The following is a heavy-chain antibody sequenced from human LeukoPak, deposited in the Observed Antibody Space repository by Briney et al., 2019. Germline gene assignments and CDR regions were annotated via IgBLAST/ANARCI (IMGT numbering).Heavy chain of an antibody. CDR1: GYTFTSYD. D-gene: IGHD3-9*01. CDR3: ARGYYDILTGYYKGGNYHYYYMDV. CDR2: MNPNSGNT. J-gene: IGHJ6*03. V-gene: IGHV1-8*01. Sequence: ASVKVSCKASGYTFTSYDINWVRQATGQGLEWMGWMNPNSGNTGYAQKFQGRVTMTRDTSISTAYMELSRLRSDDTAVYYCARGYYDILTGYYKGGNYHYYYMDVWGKGTTVTVSS.